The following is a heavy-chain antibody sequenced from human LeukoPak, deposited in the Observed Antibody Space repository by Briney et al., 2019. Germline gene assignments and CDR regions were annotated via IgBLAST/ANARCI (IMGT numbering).Heavy chain of an antibody. Sequence: PGGSLRLSCAASGFTFSSYWMSWVRQAPGKGLEWVANIKQDGSEKYYVDSVKGRFTISRDNSKNSLYLQMNSLRTEDTALYYCAKGYRIVSGSLDYWGQGTLVTVSS. J-gene: IGHJ4*02. D-gene: IGHD3-10*01. CDR3: AKGYRIVSGSLDY. CDR1: GFTFSSYW. V-gene: IGHV3-7*03. CDR2: IKQDGSEK.